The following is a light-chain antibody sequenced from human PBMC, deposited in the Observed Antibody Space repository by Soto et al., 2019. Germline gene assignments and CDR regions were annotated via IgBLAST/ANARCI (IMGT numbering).Light chain of an antibody. J-gene: IGLJ1*01. V-gene: IGLV2-8*01. CDR1: SIAVGGYNS. CDR3: QTHESSLSAYV. Sequence: QSVLSPPTSASGSPGQSVTISCTGTSIAVGGYNSVSWYQQQPGKAPKLMIYEVSKRPSVVPDRFSCSKSGNTASLTVYGLQAEDEADYYCQTHESSLSAYVFGNETKVTVL. CDR2: EVS.